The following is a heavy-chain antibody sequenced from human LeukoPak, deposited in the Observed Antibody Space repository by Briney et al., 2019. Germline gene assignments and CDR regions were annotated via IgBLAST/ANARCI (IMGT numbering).Heavy chain of an antibody. CDR3: AATPHTYYYDSSGYYGPDY. CDR1: GFTVSSNY. CDR2: IYSGGST. Sequence: GGSLRLSCAASGFTVSSNYMSWVRQAPGKGLEWVSVIYSGGSTYYADSVKGRFTISRDNSKNTLYLQMNSLRAEDTAVYYCAATPHTYYYDSSGYYGPDYWGQGTLVTVSS. J-gene: IGHJ4*02. D-gene: IGHD3-22*01. V-gene: IGHV3-66*01.